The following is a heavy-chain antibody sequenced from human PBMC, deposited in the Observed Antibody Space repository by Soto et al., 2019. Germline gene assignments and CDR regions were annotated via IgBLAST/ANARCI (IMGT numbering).Heavy chain of an antibody. Sequence: SETLSLTCTVSGGSISSYYWSWIRQPPGKGLEWIGYIYYSGSTNYNPSLKSRVTISVDTSKNQFSLKLSSVTAADTAVYYCARDTYYDYIWGSYRSRWFDPWGQGTLVTVSS. CDR2: IYYSGST. CDR3: ARDTYYDYIWGSYRSRWFDP. D-gene: IGHD3-16*02. J-gene: IGHJ5*02. V-gene: IGHV4-59*01. CDR1: GGSISSYY.